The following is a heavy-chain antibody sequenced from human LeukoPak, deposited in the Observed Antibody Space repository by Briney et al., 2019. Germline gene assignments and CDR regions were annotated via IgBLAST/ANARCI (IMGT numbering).Heavy chain of an antibody. CDR3: ATARLSHSGYDFDY. D-gene: IGHD5-12*01. J-gene: IGHJ4*02. CDR1: GYTLTELS. Sequence: GASVKVSCKVSGYTLTELSMHWVRQAPGKGLEWMGGFDPEDGETIYAQKFQGRVTVTEDTSTDTAYMELSSLRSEDTAVYYCATARLSHSGYDFDYWGQGTLVTVSS. V-gene: IGHV1-24*01. CDR2: FDPEDGET.